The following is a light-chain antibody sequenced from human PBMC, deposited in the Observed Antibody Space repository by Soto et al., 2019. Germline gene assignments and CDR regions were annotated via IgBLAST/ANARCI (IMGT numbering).Light chain of an antibody. Sequence: QSALTQPASVSGSPGQSITFSCTGTSSDIGGYNYVSWYQQHPGKAPKLMIYEGSNRPSGVSDRFSGSKSGNTASLTTSGLQAEDEADYYCTSYTSSTTNYVFGTGTKVTVL. CDR2: EGS. CDR3: TSYTSSTTNYV. CDR1: SSDIGGYNY. J-gene: IGLJ1*01. V-gene: IGLV2-14*01.